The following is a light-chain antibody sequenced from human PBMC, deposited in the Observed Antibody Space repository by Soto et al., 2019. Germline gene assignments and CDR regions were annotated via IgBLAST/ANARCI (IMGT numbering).Light chain of an antibody. CDR2: GAS. CDR1: QSISSNY. Sequence: EIVLTQSPGTLSLSPGERATLSCRASQSISSNYLAWYQQKPGQAPRLLIYGASSRATGIPDRFSGSGSGTDFTITISRLEAEDSAIYYCQQYGSWTFGQGTKVEIK. J-gene: IGKJ1*01. CDR3: QQYGSWT. V-gene: IGKV3-20*01.